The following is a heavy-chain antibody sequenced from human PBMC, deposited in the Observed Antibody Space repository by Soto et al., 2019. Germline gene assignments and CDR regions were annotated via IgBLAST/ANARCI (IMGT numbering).Heavy chain of an antibody. Sequence: GGSLRLSCAASGFTFSTYTMNWVRQAPGKGLEWVSFISSSSYIDYADSVKGRFTISRDNAKNSLYLQMNSLRAEDTAVYYCARDFGYLGSGTYYNHYYYGMDVWGQGTTVTVSS. CDR2: ISSSSYI. D-gene: IGHD3-10*01. CDR3: ARDFGYLGSGTYYNHYYYGMDV. CDR1: GFTFSTYT. J-gene: IGHJ6*02. V-gene: IGHV3-21*01.